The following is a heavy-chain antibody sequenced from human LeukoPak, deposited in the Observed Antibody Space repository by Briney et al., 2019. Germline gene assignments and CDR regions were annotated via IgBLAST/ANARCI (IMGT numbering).Heavy chain of an antibody. CDR3: ASGGDITMIVVDHRALYYFDY. Sequence: GGSLRLSCAASGFTFSSYAMHWVRQAPGKGLEWVAVISYDGSNKYYADSVKGRFTISRDNSKNTLYLQMNSLRAEDTAVYYCASGGDITMIVVDHRALYYFDYWGQGTLVTVSS. V-gene: IGHV3-30-3*01. CDR1: GFTFSSYA. D-gene: IGHD3-22*01. CDR2: ISYDGSNK. J-gene: IGHJ4*02.